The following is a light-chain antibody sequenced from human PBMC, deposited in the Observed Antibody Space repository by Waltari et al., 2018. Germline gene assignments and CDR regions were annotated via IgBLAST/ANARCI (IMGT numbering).Light chain of an antibody. V-gene: IGKV3D-20*02. Sequence: EIVLTQSPGTLSLSPGERATLSCRASRSVSRALAWYQQTPGQAPRLLIYDAFKRAAGIPDRFSGSGTGTDFSLTISRLEPEDFAVYYCQMYVRLPATFGQGTTVEIK. CDR3: QMYVRLPAT. CDR2: DAF. J-gene: IGKJ1*01. CDR1: RSVSRA.